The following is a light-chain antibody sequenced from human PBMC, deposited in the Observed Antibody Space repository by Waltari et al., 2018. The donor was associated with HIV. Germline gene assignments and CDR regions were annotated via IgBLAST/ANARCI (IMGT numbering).Light chain of an antibody. J-gene: IGLJ2*01. CDR3: QAWDSSAVV. Sequence: QSVLTQPPSASGTPGQRVTISCSGSSSNIGSNYVYWYQQLPGTAPKLLIYRNNQRPSGVPDRFSGSKSGTSASLAISGLRSEDEAEYYCQAWDSSAVVFGGGTKLTVL. CDR1: SSNIGSNY. CDR2: RNN. V-gene: IGLV1-47*01.